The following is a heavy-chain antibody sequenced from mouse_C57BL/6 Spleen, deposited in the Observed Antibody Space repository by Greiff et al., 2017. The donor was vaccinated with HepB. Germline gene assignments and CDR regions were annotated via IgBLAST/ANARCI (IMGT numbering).Heavy chain of an antibody. CDR2: IYPGDGDT. D-gene: IGHD2-1*01. J-gene: IGHJ4*01. V-gene: IGHV1-82*01. CDR1: GYAFSSSW. Sequence: QVQLQQSGPELVKPGASVKISCKASGYAFSSSWMNWVKQRPGKGLEWIGRIYPGDGDTNYNGKFKGKATLTADKSSSTAYMQLSSLTSEDSAVYFCAKNYGNYDYYAMDYWGQGTSVTVSS. CDR3: AKNYGNYDYYAMDY.